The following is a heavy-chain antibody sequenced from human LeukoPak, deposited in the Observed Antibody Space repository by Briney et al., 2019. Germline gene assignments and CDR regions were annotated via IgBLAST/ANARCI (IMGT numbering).Heavy chain of an antibody. V-gene: IGHV3-74*01. CDR1: GFTFSNYW. J-gene: IGHJ3*02. Sequence: PGGSLRLSCAASGFTFSNYWMHWVRKAPGKGLVRVSRINSDGSSIIYADSVKGRFTISRDNAKNTLYLQMNSLRVEDTAVYYCARGGSPPEALGDAFDIWGQGTMVTVSS. CDR3: ARGGSPPEALGDAFDI. D-gene: IGHD1-26*01. CDR2: INSDGSSI.